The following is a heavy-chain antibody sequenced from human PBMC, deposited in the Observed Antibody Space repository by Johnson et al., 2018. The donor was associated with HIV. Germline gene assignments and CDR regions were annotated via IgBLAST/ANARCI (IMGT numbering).Heavy chain of an antibody. V-gene: IGHV3-20*03. CDR2: NGAST. J-gene: IGHJ3*01. D-gene: IGHD3-3*01. Sequence: NGASTGYADSVKGRFTISRDNAEDSLYLQMDSLRAEDTALYYCARDRKYNFWSGYDTWGQGTMVSVSS. CDR3: ARDRKYNFWSGYDT.